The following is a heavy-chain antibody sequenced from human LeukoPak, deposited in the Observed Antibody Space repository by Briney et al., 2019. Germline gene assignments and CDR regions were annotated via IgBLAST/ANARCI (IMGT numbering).Heavy chain of an antibody. CDR3: ATDFAEAFDY. CDR2: ISYDGSNK. V-gene: IGHV3-30*04. CDR1: GFTFNSYN. J-gene: IGHJ4*02. Sequence: QPGGSLRLSCAASGFTFNSYNMHWVRQAPGKGLEWVAVISYDGSNKYYADPVKGRFTISRDNFNNTLYLQMSSLRTEDTAVYYCATDFAEAFDYWGQGTLVTVSS.